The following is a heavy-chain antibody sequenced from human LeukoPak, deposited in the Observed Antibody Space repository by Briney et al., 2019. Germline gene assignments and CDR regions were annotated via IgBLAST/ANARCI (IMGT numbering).Heavy chain of an antibody. CDR3: ASSGGNSGNDAFDI. D-gene: IGHD4-23*01. CDR1: GYTFTSYY. J-gene: IGHJ3*02. CDR2: INPSGGST. Sequence: GASVKVSCKASGYTFTSYYMHWVRQAPGQGLEWVGIINPSGGSTSYAQKFQGRVTMTRDTSTSTAYMELRSLRSDDTAVYYCASSGGNSGNDAFDIWGQGTMVTVSS. V-gene: IGHV1-46*01.